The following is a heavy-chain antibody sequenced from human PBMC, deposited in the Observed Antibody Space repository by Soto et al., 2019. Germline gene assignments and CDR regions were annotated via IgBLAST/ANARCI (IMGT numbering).Heavy chain of an antibody. V-gene: IGHV4-59*08. CDR1: GGSISNYY. CDR3: ARQRRDFDY. J-gene: IGHJ4*02. CDR2: IFSSGST. Sequence: PSETLSLTCTVSGGSISNYYWSWIRQPPGKGLQWIGYIFSSGSTNYNPSLKSRVTISVNTSKNQFSLNLNSVTAADTAVYYCARQRRDFDYWGQGYLVTVSS.